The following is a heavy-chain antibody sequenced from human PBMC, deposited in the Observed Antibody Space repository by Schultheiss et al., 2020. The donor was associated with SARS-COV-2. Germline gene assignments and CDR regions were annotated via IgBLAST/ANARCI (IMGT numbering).Heavy chain of an antibody. J-gene: IGHJ4*02. V-gene: IGHV4-61*05. Sequence: SETLSLTCTVSGGSISSSSYYWGWIRQPPGKGLEWIGYIYYTGSTNYNPSLKSRVTISVDTSKNQFSLKLSSVTAADTAVYYCARYGGVAYWGQGTLVTVSS. D-gene: IGHD2-15*01. CDR1: GGSISSSSYY. CDR2: IYYTGST. CDR3: ARYGGVAY.